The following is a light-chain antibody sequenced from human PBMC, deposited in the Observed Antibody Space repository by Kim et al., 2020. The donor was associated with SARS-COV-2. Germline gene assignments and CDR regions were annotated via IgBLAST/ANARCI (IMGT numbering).Light chain of an antibody. Sequence: NFTLTQPHSVSESPGKTVTISCTRSSGSIANNYVQWYQQRPGSAPTTVIYEDNRRPSGVPDRFSGSIDSSSNSASLTITGLKTEDEADYYCQSYDIFIQVFGGGTKLTVL. CDR2: EDN. J-gene: IGLJ3*02. V-gene: IGLV6-57*04. CDR3: QSYDIFIQV. CDR1: SGSIANNY.